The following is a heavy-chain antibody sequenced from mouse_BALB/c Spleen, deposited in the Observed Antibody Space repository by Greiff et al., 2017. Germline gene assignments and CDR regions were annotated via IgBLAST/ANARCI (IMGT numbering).Heavy chain of an antibody. J-gene: IGHJ2*01. V-gene: IGHV6-6*02. CDR1: GFTFSNYW. CDR3: TRRFQFITTVVAFDY. Sequence: EVKLVESGGGLVQPGGSMKLSCVASGFTFSNYWMNWVRQSPEKGLEWVAEIRLKSNNYATHYAESVKGRFTISRDDSKSSVYLQMNNLRAEDTGIYYCTRRFQFITTVVAFDYWGQGTTLTVSS. D-gene: IGHD1-1*01. CDR2: IRLKSNNYAT.